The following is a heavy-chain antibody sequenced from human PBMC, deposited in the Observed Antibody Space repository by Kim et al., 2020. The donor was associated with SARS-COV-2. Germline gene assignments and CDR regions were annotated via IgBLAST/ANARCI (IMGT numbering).Heavy chain of an antibody. CDR3: ARNKWGSSFFFDY. V-gene: IGHV7-4-1*02. Sequence: YALGFTRRFVFSLDTSVSTAYLHLSSLKTEDTAMYYCARNKWGSSFFFDYWGQGTLVTVSS. J-gene: IGHJ4*02. D-gene: IGHD3-16*01.